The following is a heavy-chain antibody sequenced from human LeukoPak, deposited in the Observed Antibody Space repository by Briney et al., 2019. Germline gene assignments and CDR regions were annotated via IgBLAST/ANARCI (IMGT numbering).Heavy chain of an antibody. J-gene: IGHJ4*02. CDR3: ASGRSGSSPLFDY. Sequence: GQSLKISCNGSPYSFTSYWIGWMGQMTGKGREWMGIIYPGDTDARYSTSFQGQVTISADKSISTAYLQWSRLKASDTAMYYCASGRSGSSPLFDYWGQGTLVTVSS. CDR1: PYSFTSYW. CDR2: IYPGDTDA. D-gene: IGHD3-10*01. V-gene: IGHV5-51*01.